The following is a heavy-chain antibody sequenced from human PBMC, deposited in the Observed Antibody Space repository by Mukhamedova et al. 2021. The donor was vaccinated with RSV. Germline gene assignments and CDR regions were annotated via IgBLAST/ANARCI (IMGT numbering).Heavy chain of an antibody. CDR2: IYHSGST. CDR1: NW. D-gene: IGHD3/OR15-3a*01. CDR3: ARIWTYYFDY. J-gene: IGHJ4*02. V-gene: IGHV4-4*02. Sequence: NWWSWVRQPPGKGLEWIGEIYHSGSTNYNLPLKSRVTISVDQLKNQCSLKLSPVTAADTAVYYCARIWTYYFDYWGQGTLGTVSS.